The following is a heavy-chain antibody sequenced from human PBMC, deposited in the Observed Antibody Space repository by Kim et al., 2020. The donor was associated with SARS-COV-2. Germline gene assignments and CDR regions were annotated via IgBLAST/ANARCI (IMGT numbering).Heavy chain of an antibody. CDR2: IRDSGGRT. CDR3: ARETTTVATPGIAY. J-gene: IGHJ4*02. CDR1: GFTFSNYA. D-gene: IGHD4-17*01. Sequence: GGSLRLSCAASGFTFSNYAMSWVRQAPGKGLEWVSAIRDSGGRTYYADSAKGRFTISRDNSKNTLSLQMNSLRAEDTAVYYCARETTTVATPGIAYWGQGTPVTVS. V-gene: IGHV3-23*01.